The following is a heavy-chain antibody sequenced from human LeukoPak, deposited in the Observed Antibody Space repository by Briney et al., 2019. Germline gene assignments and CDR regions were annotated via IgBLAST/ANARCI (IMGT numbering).Heavy chain of an antibody. V-gene: IGHV3-11*01. CDR1: GFTFSDYY. CDR3: GRADSYYYSMAV. J-gene: IGHJ6*02. Sequence: GGSLRLSCAASGFTFSDYYMSWIRQAPGKGLEWVSYISSSGSTIYYADSVKGRFTISRDNAKNSLYLQMNTLRAEDTAVSYCGRADSYYYSMAVWGQGTTVTVSS. CDR2: ISSSGSTI.